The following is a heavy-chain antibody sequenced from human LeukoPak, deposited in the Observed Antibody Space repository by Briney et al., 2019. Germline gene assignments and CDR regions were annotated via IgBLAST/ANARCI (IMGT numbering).Heavy chain of an antibody. CDR1: GFTFSSYW. CDR2: IASDGSST. Sequence: PGGSLRLSCAASGFTFSSYWMNWVRQAPGKGLVWVSRIASDGSSTTYADSVKGRFSISRDNAKNTLYLQMNSLRAEDTAVYYCARDIGQYWGQGTLVTVSS. V-gene: IGHV3-74*01. CDR3: ARDIGQY. J-gene: IGHJ4*02. D-gene: IGHD1-26*01.